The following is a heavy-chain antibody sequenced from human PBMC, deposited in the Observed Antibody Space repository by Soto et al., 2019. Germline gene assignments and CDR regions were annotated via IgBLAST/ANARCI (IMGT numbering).Heavy chain of an antibody. D-gene: IGHD5-12*01. Sequence: EVQLVESGGGLVQPGVSLRLSCAASGFTFSTYSMNWVRQAPGKGLEWISYITKSSRTIYYADSVKGRFTISRDNAKNSLYLKMNSRRAEDTAVYYCTRDHGYGYGMDVWGQGTTVTVSS. CDR2: ITKSSRTI. CDR1: GFTFSTYS. J-gene: IGHJ6*02. CDR3: TRDHGYGYGMDV. V-gene: IGHV3-48*01.